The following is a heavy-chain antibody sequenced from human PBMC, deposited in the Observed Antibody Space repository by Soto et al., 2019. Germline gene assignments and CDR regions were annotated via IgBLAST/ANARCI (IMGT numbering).Heavy chain of an antibody. D-gene: IGHD1-1*01. CDR2: ISSGGTTI. Sequence: GGSLRLSCAASGFTFSAYNMNWVRQAPGKGLEWVAYISSGGTTIYYADSVKGRFTFSRDNAQNSLYLQMNSLRSEDTAVYYCARPDTGIGTTSAGDYYGMDVWGQGTTVTVSS. CDR1: GFTFSAYN. CDR3: ARPDTGIGTTSAGDYYGMDV. J-gene: IGHJ6*02. V-gene: IGHV3-48*01.